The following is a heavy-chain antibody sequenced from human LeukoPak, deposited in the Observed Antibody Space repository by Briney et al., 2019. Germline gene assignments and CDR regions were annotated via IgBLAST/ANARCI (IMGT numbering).Heavy chain of an antibody. CDR2: ISYDGSNK. J-gene: IGHJ4*02. CDR3: ARLSQQQLTTFYDY. D-gene: IGHD6-13*01. Sequence: AGRSLRLSCAASGFTFSSYGMHWVRQAPGKGLEWVAVISYDGSNKYYADSVKGRFTISRDNSKNTLYLQMNSLRAEDTAVYYCARLSQQQLTTFYDYWGQGTLVTVSS. V-gene: IGHV3-30*03. CDR1: GFTFSSYG.